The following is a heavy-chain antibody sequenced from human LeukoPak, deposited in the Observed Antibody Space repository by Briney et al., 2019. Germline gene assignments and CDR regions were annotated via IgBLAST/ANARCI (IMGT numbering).Heavy chain of an antibody. V-gene: IGHV1-46*01. CDR2: INPSDGST. J-gene: IGHJ4*02. CDR3: AGGRRGYSHGSLDY. Sequence: ASVKVSCKASGHIFINYYIHWVRQAPGQGLEWVGVINPSDGSTNYAQKYQDRVTMTRDTSTRTVYMQLSSLRSDDTAVYYCAGGRRGYSHGSLDYWGQGTLATVSS. CDR1: GHIFINYY. D-gene: IGHD5-18*01.